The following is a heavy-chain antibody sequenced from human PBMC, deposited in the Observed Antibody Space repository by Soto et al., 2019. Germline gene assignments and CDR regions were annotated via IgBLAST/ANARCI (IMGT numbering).Heavy chain of an antibody. D-gene: IGHD3-3*01. CDR1: GGSIRSSGDS. J-gene: IGHJ5*02. V-gene: IGHV4-30-2*01. CDR2: IYHYGNA. Sequence: SETLSLTCAVSGGSIRSSGDSWIWIRQPPGKDLEWIGYIYHYGNAYYNPSLKSRVTISVDRSKNQFSLQLSSVTAADTAVYYCARRVSASAGSWFDPWGQGTLVTVSS. CDR3: ARRVSASAGSWFDP.